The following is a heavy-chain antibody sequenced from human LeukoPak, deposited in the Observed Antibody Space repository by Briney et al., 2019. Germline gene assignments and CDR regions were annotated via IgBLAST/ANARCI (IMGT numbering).Heavy chain of an antibody. Sequence: PGGSLRLSCAASGFTFSDYYMSWIRQAPGKGLEWVSYISSSSSYTNYADSVKGRFTISRDNAKNSLYLQMNSLRAEDTAVYYCERDPSEYEWQRGWYRDFWGQGSQVTVSS. V-gene: IGHV3-11*05. CDR2: ISSSSSYT. D-gene: IGHD6-19*01. J-gene: IGHJ4*02. CDR1: GFTFSDYY. CDR3: ERDPSEYEWQRGWYRDF.